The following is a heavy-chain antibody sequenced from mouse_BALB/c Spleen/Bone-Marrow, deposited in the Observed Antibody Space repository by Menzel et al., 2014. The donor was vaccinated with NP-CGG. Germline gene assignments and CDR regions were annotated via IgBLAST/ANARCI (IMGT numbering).Heavy chain of an antibody. CDR1: GYSFTDYT. CDR2: INPYNGGT. Sequence: VQLKESGPELVKPGASMKISCKASGYSFTDYTMNWVKQSHGKNLEWIGLINPYNGGTTYSQKFEAKATLTVDKSSSTAYMEFLSLTSEDSAVYYCARKYYYAMDFWGQGTSVTVSS. V-gene: IGHV1-18*01. J-gene: IGHJ4*01. CDR3: ARKYYYAMDF.